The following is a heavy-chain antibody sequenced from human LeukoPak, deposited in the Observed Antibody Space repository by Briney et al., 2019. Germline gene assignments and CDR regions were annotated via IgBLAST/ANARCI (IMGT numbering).Heavy chain of an antibody. Sequence: PSETLSLTCTVSGGSISSGSYYWSWIRQPAGKGLEWIGRIYTSGSTNYNPSLKSRVTISVDTSKNQFSLKLSSVTAADTAVYYCARELWFGGDDAFDIWGQGTMVTVSS. J-gene: IGHJ3*02. D-gene: IGHD3-10*01. V-gene: IGHV4-61*02. CDR1: GGSISSGSYY. CDR2: IYTSGST. CDR3: ARELWFGGDDAFDI.